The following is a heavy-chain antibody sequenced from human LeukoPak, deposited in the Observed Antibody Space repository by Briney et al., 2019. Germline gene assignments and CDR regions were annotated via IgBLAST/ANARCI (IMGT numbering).Heavy chain of an antibody. CDR3: ARAANDILTGYYGLNDY. D-gene: IGHD3-9*01. CDR2: IIPIFGTA. CDR1: GGTFSSYA. Sequence: GASVKVSCKASGGTFSSYAISWVRQAPGQGLEWMGGIIPIFGTANYAQKFQGRVTITADESTSTAYMELSSLRSEDTAVYYCARAANDILTGYYGLNDYWGQGTLVTVSS. J-gene: IGHJ4*02. V-gene: IGHV1-69*13.